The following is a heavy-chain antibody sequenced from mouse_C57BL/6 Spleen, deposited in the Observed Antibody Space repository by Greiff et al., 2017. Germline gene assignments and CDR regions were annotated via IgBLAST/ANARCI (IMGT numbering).Heavy chain of an antibody. J-gene: IGHJ2*01. Sequence: VQLQQPGAELVKPGASVKLSCKASGYTFTSYWMHWVKQRPGQGLEWIGMIHPNSGSTNYNEKFTSKATLTVDKSSSTAYMQLSSLTSEDSAVYYCARGGDYFDYWGQGTTLTVSS. CDR3: ARGGDYFDY. CDR1: GYTFTSYW. CDR2: IHPNSGST. V-gene: IGHV1-64*01.